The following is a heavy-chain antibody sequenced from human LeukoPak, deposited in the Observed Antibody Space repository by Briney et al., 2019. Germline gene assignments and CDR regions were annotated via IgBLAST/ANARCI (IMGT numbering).Heavy chain of an antibody. CDR2: IYHSGST. CDR1: GYSISSGYY. V-gene: IGHV4-38-2*02. Sequence: SETLSLTCTVSGYSISSGYYWGWIRQPPGKGLEWIGSIYHSGSTYYNPSLKSRVTISVDTSKNQFSLKLSSVTAADTAVYYCARERGGYSSSSGFDYWGQGTLVTVSS. J-gene: IGHJ4*02. CDR3: ARERGGYSSSSGFDY. D-gene: IGHD6-6*01.